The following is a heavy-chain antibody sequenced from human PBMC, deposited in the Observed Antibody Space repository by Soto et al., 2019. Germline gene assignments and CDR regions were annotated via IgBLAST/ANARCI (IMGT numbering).Heavy chain of an antibody. D-gene: IGHD6-13*01. CDR3: ARVHSSSQME. V-gene: IGHV1-18*01. CDR2: VSSYDGNT. CDR1: GYTFTTYG. Sequence: ASVKVSCKASGYTFTTYGISWVRQAPGQGLEWMGWVSSYDGNTNYAQKLQGRVTMTRDTSTSTVYMELSSLRSEDTAVYYCARVHSSSQMEWGQGTLVTVSS. J-gene: IGHJ4*02.